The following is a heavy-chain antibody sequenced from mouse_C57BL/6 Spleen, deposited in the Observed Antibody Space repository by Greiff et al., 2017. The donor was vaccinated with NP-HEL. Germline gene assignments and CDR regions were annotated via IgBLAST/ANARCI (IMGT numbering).Heavy chain of an antibody. V-gene: IGHV1-62-2*01. CDR1: GYTFTEYT. D-gene: IGHD2-4*01. CDR2: FYPGSGSI. CDR3: ARHEDEYYDYENWYFDV. J-gene: IGHJ1*03. Sequence: VQLQQSGAELVKPGASVKLSCKASGYTFTEYTIHWVKQRSGQGLEWIGWFYPGSGSIKYNEKFKDKATLTADKSSSTVYMELSSLTSEDSAVYFCARHEDEYYDYENWYFDVWGTGTTVTVSS.